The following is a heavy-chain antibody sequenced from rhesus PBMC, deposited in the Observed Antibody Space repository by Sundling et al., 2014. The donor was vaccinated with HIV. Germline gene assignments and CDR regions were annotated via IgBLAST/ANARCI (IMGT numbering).Heavy chain of an antibody. CDR3: AIDAIAAGDYGLDS. V-gene: IGHV3S42*01. J-gene: IGHJ6*01. CDR1: GFTFSSYG. D-gene: IGHD6-13*01. CDR2: ISSGGGST. Sequence: EVQLVESGGGLVQPGGSLRLSCAASGFTFSSYGMYWVRQAPGKGLEWISAISSGGGSTYYADSVKGRFTLSRDNSKNTLSLQMNSLRAEDTAVYYCAIDAIAAGDYGLDSWGQGVVVTVSS.